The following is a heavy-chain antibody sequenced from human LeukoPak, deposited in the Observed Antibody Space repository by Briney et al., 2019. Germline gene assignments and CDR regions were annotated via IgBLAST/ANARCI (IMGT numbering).Heavy chain of an antibody. CDR3: ARSRRSWSTFDY. D-gene: IGHD6-13*01. J-gene: IGHJ4*02. CDR2: IYHSGST. Sequence: SETLSLTCTVSGYSISSGYYWGWIRQPPGKGLEWIGNIYHSGSTYYNPSLKSRVTISVDTSKNQFSLKLTSVTATDTAVYYCARSRRSWSTFDYWGQGTLATVSS. V-gene: IGHV4-38-2*02. CDR1: GYSISSGYY.